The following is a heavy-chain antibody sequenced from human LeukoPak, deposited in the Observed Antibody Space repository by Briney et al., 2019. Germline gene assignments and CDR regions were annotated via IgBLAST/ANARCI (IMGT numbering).Heavy chain of an antibody. CDR1: GFTFSSYE. V-gene: IGHV3-48*03. CDR3: ARETYGSGSYDY. J-gene: IGHJ4*02. D-gene: IGHD3-10*01. CDR2: ISSSGSTI. Sequence: QTGGSLRLSCAASGFTFSSYEVNWVRQAPGKGLEWVSYISSSGSTIYYADSVKGRFTISRDNAKNSLYLQMNSLRAEDTAVYYCARETYGSGSYDYWGQGTLVTVSS.